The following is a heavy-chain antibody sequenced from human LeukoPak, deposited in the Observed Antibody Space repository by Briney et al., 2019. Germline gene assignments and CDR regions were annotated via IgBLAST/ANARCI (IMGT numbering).Heavy chain of an antibody. J-gene: IGHJ4*02. Sequence: PGGSLRFSCAASGFTFGNAWMTWVRQAPGKGLEWVGRIKSKTDGGTTDYPAPVKGRFTISRDDSKNTLYLQMNSLKTEDTGVYYCSTQWMGYWGQGTLVTVSS. CDR2: IKSKTDGGTT. CDR3: STQWMGY. D-gene: IGHD6-19*01. V-gene: IGHV3-15*01. CDR1: GFTFGNAW.